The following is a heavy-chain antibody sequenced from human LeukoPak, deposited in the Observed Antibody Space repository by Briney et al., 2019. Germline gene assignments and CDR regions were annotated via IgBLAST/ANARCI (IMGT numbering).Heavy chain of an antibody. D-gene: IGHD5-18*01. CDR1: GLIFDDYA. CDR2: INWNSDIF. CDR3: AREGLYNYGYVYGY. V-gene: IGHV3-9*01. Sequence: GGSLRLSCEASGLIFDDYAMHWVRQVPGKGLEWVSGINWNSDIFGYADSVKGRFTISRDNAKKSLYLQMNSLRAEDTAVYFCAREGLYNYGYVYGYWGQGTLVTVSS. J-gene: IGHJ4*02.